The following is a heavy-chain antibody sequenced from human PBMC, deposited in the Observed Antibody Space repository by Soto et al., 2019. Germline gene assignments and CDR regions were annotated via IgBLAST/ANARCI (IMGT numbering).Heavy chain of an antibody. D-gene: IGHD2-2*01. Sequence: QVQLQQWGAGLLKPSETLSLTCAVYGGSFSGYYWSWIRQPPGKGLEWIGEINHSGSTNYNPSLKSRVTISVDTSKNQFSLKLSSVTAADTAVYYCARGPWVVTAAILTTQQGFDPWGQGTLVTVSS. V-gene: IGHV4-34*01. J-gene: IGHJ5*02. CDR1: GGSFSGYY. CDR2: INHSGST. CDR3: ARGPWVVTAAILTTQQGFDP.